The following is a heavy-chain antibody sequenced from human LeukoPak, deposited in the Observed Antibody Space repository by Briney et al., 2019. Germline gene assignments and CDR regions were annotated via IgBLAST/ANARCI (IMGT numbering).Heavy chain of an antibody. CDR3: ASATRQLVSPYYFDY. V-gene: IGHV5-51*01. J-gene: IGHJ4*02. CDR2: IYLADSDT. Sequence: GESLKISCKGSGYSFTTYWIGWVRRMPGKGLDWIRIIYLADSDTRYSPSFQGQVTISADKSISTAYLQWSSLKASDTAMYFCASATRQLVSPYYFDYWDQGTLVTVSS. D-gene: IGHD1-1*01. CDR1: GYSFTTYW.